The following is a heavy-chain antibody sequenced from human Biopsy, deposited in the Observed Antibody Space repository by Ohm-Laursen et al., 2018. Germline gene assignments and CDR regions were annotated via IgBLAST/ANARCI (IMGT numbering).Heavy chain of an antibody. CDR2: FAPENGKT. D-gene: IGHD1-20*01. J-gene: IGHJ4*02. V-gene: IGHV1-24*01. CDR1: GYTLTDLS. Sequence: ASLKVSCKVSGYTLTDLSMHWVRQAPGKGLEWMGGFAPENGKTIYAQKFQGRVTMTEDTSTDTAYMELSNLRSEDTAVYYCAGDINNWNVNYWGQGTLVTVSS. CDR3: AGDINNWNVNY.